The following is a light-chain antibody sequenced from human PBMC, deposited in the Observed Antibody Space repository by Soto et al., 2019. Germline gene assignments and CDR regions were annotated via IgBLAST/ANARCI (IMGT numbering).Light chain of an antibody. CDR3: QQYGSSGT. CDR1: QSVINN. Sequence: EIVMAQSPATLSVSPGERATLSCWASQSVINNLAWYQQKPGQAPRLLIYDASTRATGIPARLSASGSGTHFTLTIPSLEPEDLAVYYRQQYGSSGTFGQGTKVDIK. CDR2: DAS. V-gene: IGKV3-15*01. J-gene: IGKJ1*01.